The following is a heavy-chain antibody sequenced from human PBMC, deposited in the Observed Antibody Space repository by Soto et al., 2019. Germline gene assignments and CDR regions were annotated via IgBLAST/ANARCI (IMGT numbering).Heavy chain of an antibody. CDR2: MQPSTGRT. Sequence: QVQLVQSGDEVREPGASVKVSCKASGYSFTSLDINWVRQTAGQGLEWMGWMQPSTGRTGYAQKFQGRVTMTRDTSINTAYMELTTLTSDDTAFYYCARGVSAGVDYWGQGTLVTVS. CDR1: GYSFTSLD. CDR3: ARGVSAGVDY. D-gene: IGHD1-26*01. V-gene: IGHV1-8*01. J-gene: IGHJ4*02.